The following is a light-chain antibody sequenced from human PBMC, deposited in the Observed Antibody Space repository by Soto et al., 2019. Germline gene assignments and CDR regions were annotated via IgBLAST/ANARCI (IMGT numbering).Light chain of an antibody. J-gene: IGKJ1*01. V-gene: IGKV1-17*01. CDR1: QGIRNA. CDR2: SAS. CDR3: LQHSTYPRT. Sequence: DIQMTQSPSSLSASVGDRVTLTCRASQGIRNALAWYQQKSGKAPRRLIYSASSSQSGVPSRFSGSGSGTEFTLTISSLQPEDFATYYCLQHSTYPRTFGQGTKVEIK.